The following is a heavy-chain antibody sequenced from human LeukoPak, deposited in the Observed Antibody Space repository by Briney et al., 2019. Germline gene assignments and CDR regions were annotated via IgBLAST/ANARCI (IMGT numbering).Heavy chain of an antibody. Sequence: PGGSLRLSCAASGFTFDDYAMHWVRQAPGKGLEWVSGISWNSGSIGYADSVKGRFTISRDNAKNSLYLQMNSLRAEDMALYYCAKGDSSSWYWYFDLWGRGTLVTVSS. J-gene: IGHJ2*01. D-gene: IGHD6-13*01. CDR2: ISWNSGSI. V-gene: IGHV3-9*03. CDR1: GFTFDDYA. CDR3: AKGDSSSWYWYFDL.